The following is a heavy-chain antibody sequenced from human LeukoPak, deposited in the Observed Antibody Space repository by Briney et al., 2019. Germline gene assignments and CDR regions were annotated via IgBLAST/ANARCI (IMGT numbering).Heavy chain of an antibody. CDR1: GGSISSYY. Sequence: PSETLSLTCTVSGGSISSYYLSWNRQPAGKGLEWIGRIYSSGTDYNPSLKSRVTMSADTSRNQVSLTLSSVSAADTAVYYCARDSGTTGEVKFDPWGQGTLVTVSS. CDR3: ARDSGTTGEVKFDP. CDR2: IYSSGT. J-gene: IGHJ5*02. V-gene: IGHV4-4*07. D-gene: IGHD3-10*01.